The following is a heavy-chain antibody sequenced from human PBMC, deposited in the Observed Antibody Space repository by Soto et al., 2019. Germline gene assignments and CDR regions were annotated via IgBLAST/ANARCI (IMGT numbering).Heavy chain of an antibody. D-gene: IGHD3-16*01. Sequence: QVQLVESGGGVVQPGTSLRLSCVGSGFTFRSFVIHWVRQAPGKGLEWVALTSYDGSNKYYDDSVKGRFTISRDNARNTVYLQMDSLRLEDTALYSCARWGTTGGLDVWGQGTLVSVSS. CDR3: ARWGTTGGLDV. J-gene: IGHJ4*02. V-gene: IGHV3-30*19. CDR2: TSYDGSNK. CDR1: GFTFRSFV.